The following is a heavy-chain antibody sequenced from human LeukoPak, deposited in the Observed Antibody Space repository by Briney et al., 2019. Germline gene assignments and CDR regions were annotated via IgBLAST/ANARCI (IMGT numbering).Heavy chain of an antibody. CDR1: GGSISSHY. CDR3: ARGVFNQLLSPYYFDY. J-gene: IGHJ4*02. V-gene: IGHV4-59*11. D-gene: IGHD2-2*01. Sequence: KPSETLSLTCTVSGGSISSHYWSWIRQPPGKGLEWIGYIYYSGSTNYNPSLKGRVTISVDTSKNQFSLKLSSVTAADTAVYYCARGVFNQLLSPYYFDYWGQGTLVTVSS. CDR2: IYYSGST.